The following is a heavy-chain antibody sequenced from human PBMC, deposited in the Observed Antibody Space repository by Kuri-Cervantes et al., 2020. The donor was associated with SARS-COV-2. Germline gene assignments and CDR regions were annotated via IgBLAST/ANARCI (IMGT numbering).Heavy chain of an antibody. J-gene: IGHJ4*02. Sequence: GESLKISCAASGFTFSSYNMNWVRQAPRKGLEWVSYISRSSSTIYYADSVKGRFTSSRDNAKNSLYLQMNSLRAEDTAVYYCARVSCSNTSCYADYWGQGTLVTVSS. D-gene: IGHD2-2*01. CDR3: ARVSCSNTSCYADY. CDR1: GFTFSSYN. V-gene: IGHV3-48*01. CDR2: ISRSSSTI.